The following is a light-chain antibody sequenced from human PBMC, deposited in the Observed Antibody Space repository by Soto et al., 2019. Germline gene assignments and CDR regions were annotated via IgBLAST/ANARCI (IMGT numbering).Light chain of an antibody. CDR1: ISDVGSSGP. J-gene: IGLJ1*01. CDR2: EGS. Sequence: QSALTQPASVSGSPGQSITISCSGSISDVGSSGPVSWYQHHPGQVPKLIIYEGSRRPSGVSSRFSGSKTGNTASLTITGLQAEDEANYYCCSYVDARTYVFGTGTKVTVL. V-gene: IGLV2-23*01. CDR3: CSYVDARTYV.